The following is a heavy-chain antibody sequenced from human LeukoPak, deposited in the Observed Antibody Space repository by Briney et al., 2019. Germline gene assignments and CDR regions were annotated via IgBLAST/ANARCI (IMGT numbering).Heavy chain of an antibody. J-gene: IGHJ5*02. CDR1: GDSVSSNSAA. CDR3: AVHGSGSYYNEMGSNWFDP. V-gene: IGHV6-1*01. D-gene: IGHD3-10*01. Sequence: SQTLSLTCAISGDSVSSNSAAWNWIRQSPSRGLEWLGRTYYRSKWYNDYAVSVKSRITINPDTSKNQFSLKLSSVTAADTAVYYCAVHGSGSYYNEMGSNWFDPWGQGTLVTVSS. CDR2: TYYRSKWYN.